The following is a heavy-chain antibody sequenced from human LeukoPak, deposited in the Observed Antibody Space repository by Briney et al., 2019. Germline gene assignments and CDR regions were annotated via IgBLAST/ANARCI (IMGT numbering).Heavy chain of an antibody. D-gene: IGHD3-22*01. CDR2: IYPGDSDT. Sequence: RESLKISCKGSGYSFTSYWIGWVRQMPGKGLEWMGIIYPGDSDTRYSPSFQGQVTISADKSISTAYLQWSSLKASDTAMYYCARLFLPYYYDSSGYYEFDYWGQGTLVTVSS. CDR1: GYSFTSYW. V-gene: IGHV5-51*01. CDR3: ARLFLPYYYDSSGYYEFDY. J-gene: IGHJ4*02.